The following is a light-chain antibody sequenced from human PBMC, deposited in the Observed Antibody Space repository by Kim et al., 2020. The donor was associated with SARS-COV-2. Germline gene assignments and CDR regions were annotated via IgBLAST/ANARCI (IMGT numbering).Light chain of an antibody. J-gene: IGKJ4*01. CDR1: QGISSA. CDR3: QQFNSYPLT. V-gene: IGKV1-13*02. CDR2: DAS. Sequence: AIQLTQSPSSLSASLGDRVTITCRASQGISSALAWYRQKPGKAPNLLIYDASTLETGVPSRFSGSGSGTDFTLTISSLQPEDSATYYCQQFNSYPLTFGGGTKVDIK.